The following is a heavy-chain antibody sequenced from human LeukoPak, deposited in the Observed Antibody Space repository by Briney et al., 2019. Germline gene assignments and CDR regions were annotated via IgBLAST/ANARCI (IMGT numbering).Heavy chain of an antibody. CDR1: GGTFSSYT. J-gene: IGHJ4*02. V-gene: IGHV1-69*05. D-gene: IGHD3-22*01. CDR2: IIPIFGTA. Sequence: SVKVSCKASGGTFSSYTISWVRQAPGQGLEWMGGIIPIFGTANYAQKFQGRVTITTDESTSTAYMELSSLRSEDTAVYYCARERGGDYYDSSGYPLDYWGQGTLVTVSS. CDR3: ARERGGDYYDSSGYPLDY.